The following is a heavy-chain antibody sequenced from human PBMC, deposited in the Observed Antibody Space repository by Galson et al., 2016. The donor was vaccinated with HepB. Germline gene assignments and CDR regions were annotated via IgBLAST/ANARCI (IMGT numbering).Heavy chain of an antibody. Sequence: LSLTCTVSGGSISKSFYYWGWIRQPPGKGLEWIGSIYYSGSTFYDPSLKSRVTISIDTSKNQFSLKLISVTAADTALYYCARSRAGYDSSCYYFWGQGTLVTVAS. CDR2: IYYSGST. V-gene: IGHV4-39*07. J-gene: IGHJ4*02. D-gene: IGHD3-22*01. CDR3: ARSRAGYDSSCYYF. CDR1: GGSISKSFYY.